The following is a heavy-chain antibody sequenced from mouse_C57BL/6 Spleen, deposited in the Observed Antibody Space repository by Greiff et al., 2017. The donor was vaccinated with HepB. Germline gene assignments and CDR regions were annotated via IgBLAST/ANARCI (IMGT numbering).Heavy chain of an antibody. CDR2: INPNNGGT. V-gene: IGHV1-26*01. D-gene: IGHD1-1*01. J-gene: IGHJ1*03. CDR1: GYTFTDYY. Sequence: EVQLQQSGPELVKPGASVKISCKASGYTFTDYYMNWVKQSHGKSLEWIGDINPNNGGTSYNQKFKGKATLTVDKSSSTAYMELRSLTSEDSAVYYCAMGLTTVVAEGYFDVWGTGTTVTVSS. CDR3: AMGLTTVVAEGYFDV.